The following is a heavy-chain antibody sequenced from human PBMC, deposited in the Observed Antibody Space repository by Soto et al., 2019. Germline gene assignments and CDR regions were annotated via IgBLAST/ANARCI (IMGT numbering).Heavy chain of an antibody. V-gene: IGHV1-69*13. CDR2: IIPLFRKT. Sequence: SVKVSCKASGDMFRNSAFTWVRQAPGQGLAWMGVIIPLFRKTDVAQKFQGRVNLTADESTSSLYMEVSSLASEDTAVYYCARARLSNGDPNIYFFYGLDVWGQGTTVTVSS. J-gene: IGHJ6*02. CDR3: ARARLSNGDPNIYFFYGLDV. D-gene: IGHD3-10*01. CDR1: GDMFRNSA.